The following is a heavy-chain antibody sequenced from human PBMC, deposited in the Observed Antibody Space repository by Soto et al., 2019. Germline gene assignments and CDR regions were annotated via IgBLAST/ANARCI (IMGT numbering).Heavy chain of an antibody. J-gene: IGHJ4*02. D-gene: IGHD6-13*01. CDR1: GFTFSSYG. Sequence: GGSLRLSCAASGFTFSSYGMHWVRQAPGKGLEWVAVISYDGSNKYYADSVKGRFTISRDNSKNTLYLQMNSLRAGDTAVYYCAKALGYSSSGFDYWGQGTLVTVSS. V-gene: IGHV3-30*18. CDR3: AKALGYSSSGFDY. CDR2: ISYDGSNK.